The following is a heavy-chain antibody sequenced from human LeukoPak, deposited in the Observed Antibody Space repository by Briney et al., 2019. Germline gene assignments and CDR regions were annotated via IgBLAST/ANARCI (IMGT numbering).Heavy chain of an antibody. CDR1: GGSISSYY. Sequence: KPSETLSLTCTVSGGSISSYYWSWIRQPPGKGLEWIGYIYYSGSTNYNPSLKSRVTISVDTSKNQFSLKLSSVTAADTAVYYCARGATVTHYFDYWGQGTLVTVSS. V-gene: IGHV4-59*01. CDR2: IYYSGST. CDR3: ARGATVTHYFDY. J-gene: IGHJ4*02. D-gene: IGHD4-17*01.